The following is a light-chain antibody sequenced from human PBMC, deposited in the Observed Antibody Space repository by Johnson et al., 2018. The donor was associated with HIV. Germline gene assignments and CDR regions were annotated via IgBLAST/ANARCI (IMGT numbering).Light chain of an antibody. Sequence: QSVLTQPPSVSAAPGQKVTISCSGSSSNIGNNYVSWYQQLPGTAPKLLIYDNNKRPSGIPDRFSGSKSGTSATLGITGFHTGDEADYYCGTWDSSLSAGYVFGTGTKVTVL. J-gene: IGLJ1*01. CDR2: DNN. V-gene: IGLV1-51*01. CDR3: GTWDSSLSAGYV. CDR1: SSNIGNNY.